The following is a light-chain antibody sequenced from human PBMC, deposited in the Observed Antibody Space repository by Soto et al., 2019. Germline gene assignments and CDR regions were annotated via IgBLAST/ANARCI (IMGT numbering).Light chain of an antibody. CDR1: SSNIENNY. V-gene: IGLV1-51*02. CDR3: ATWDSSLSAGV. CDR2: EDT. J-gene: IGLJ1*01. Sequence: QAVVTQPPSVSAAPGQKVTISCSGSSSNIENNYVSWYQQLPGTAPKLLIYEDTTRPSGIPDRFSGSKSGTSATLGITGLQTGDEADYYCATWDSSLSAGVFGTGTKLTVL.